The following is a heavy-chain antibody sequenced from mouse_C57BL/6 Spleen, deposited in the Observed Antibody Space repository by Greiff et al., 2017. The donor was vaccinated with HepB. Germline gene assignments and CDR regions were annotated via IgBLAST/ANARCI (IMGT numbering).Heavy chain of an antibody. CDR2: LSSGSSTI. D-gene: IGHD2-2*01. Sequence: DVQLVESGGGLVKPGGSLKLSCAASGFTFSDYGMLWVRHAPEKGLEWVSYLSSGSSTIYYADAVKGRFTIARDNAKNTLFLQLTSLRSEDAAMYYCAREVYYGSSWFAYWGQGTLVTDSA. V-gene: IGHV5-17*01. CDR1: GFTFSDYG. J-gene: IGHJ3*01. CDR3: AREVYYGSSWFAY.